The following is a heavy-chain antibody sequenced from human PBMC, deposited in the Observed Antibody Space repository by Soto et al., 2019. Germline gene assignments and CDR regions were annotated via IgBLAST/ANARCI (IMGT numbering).Heavy chain of an antibody. CDR3: ARDGDKYGSGSYGGMDV. D-gene: IGHD3-10*01. CDR2: IIPIFGAA. CDR1: GGTFSSYA. Sequence: SVKVSCKASGGTFSSYAISWVRQAPGQGLEWMGGIIPIFGAANYAQKFQGRVTITADKSTSTAYMELSSLRSEDTAVYYCARDGDKYGSGSYGGMDVWGQGTTVTVSS. J-gene: IGHJ6*02. V-gene: IGHV1-69*06.